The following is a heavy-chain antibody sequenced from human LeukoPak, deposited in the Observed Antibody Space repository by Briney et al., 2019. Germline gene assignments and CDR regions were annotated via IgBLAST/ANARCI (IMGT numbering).Heavy chain of an antibody. CDR2: IIPIFGTA. Sequence: SVKVSCKASGGTFSSYAISWVRQAPGQGLEWMGGIIPIFGTANYAQKFQGRVTITADESTSTAYMELSSLRSEDTAVYYCARAGAGTVYVAFDIWGQGTMVTVSS. CDR3: ARAGAGTVYVAFDI. V-gene: IGHV1-69*13. J-gene: IGHJ3*02. D-gene: IGHD6-19*01. CDR1: GGTFSSYA.